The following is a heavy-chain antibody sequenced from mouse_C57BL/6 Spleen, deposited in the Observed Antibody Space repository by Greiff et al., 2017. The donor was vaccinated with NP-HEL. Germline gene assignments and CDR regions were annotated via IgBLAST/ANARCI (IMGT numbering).Heavy chain of an antibody. CDR1: GYTFTSYW. CDR2: IHPNSGST. CDR3: ARGRDYDYDVYAMDY. J-gene: IGHJ4*01. Sequence: QVQLQQPGAELVKPGASVKLSCKASGYTFTSYWMHWVKQRPGQGLEWIGMIHPNSGSTNYNEKFKSKATLTVDKSSSTAYMQLSSLTSEDSAVYYCARGRDYDYDVYAMDYWGQGTSVTVSS. D-gene: IGHD2-4*01. V-gene: IGHV1-64*01.